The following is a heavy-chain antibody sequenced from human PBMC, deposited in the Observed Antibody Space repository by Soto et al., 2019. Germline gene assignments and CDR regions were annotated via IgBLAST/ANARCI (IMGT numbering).Heavy chain of an antibody. V-gene: IGHV1-18*04. D-gene: IGHD3-3*01. CDR2: ISAYNGNT. CDR1: GYTFASYG. J-gene: IGHJ5*02. CDR3: ARMTYDDFWSGYYTWWFDP. Sequence: QVQLVQSGAEVKKPGASVKVSCKASGYTFASYGISWVRQAPGQGLEWMGWISAYNGNTNYAQKLQGRVTMTTDTSTSTAYMELRRLRSDDTAVYYCARMTYDDFWSGYYTWWFDPWGQGTLVTVSS.